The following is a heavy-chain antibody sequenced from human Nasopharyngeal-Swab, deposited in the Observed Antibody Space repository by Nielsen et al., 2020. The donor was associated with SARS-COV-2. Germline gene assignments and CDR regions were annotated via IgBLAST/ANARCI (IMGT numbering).Heavy chain of an antibody. D-gene: IGHD5-18*01. V-gene: IGHV4-61*01. CDR1: GGSVSSGSYY. CDR3: ARDPGYSYFNWFDP. Sequence: EPLKISCTVSGGSVSSGSYYWSWIRQPPGKGLEWIGYIYYSGSTNYNPPLKSRVTISVDTSKNQFSLKLSSVTAADTAVYYCARDPGYSYFNWFDPWGQGTLVTVSS. J-gene: IGHJ5*02. CDR2: IYYSGST.